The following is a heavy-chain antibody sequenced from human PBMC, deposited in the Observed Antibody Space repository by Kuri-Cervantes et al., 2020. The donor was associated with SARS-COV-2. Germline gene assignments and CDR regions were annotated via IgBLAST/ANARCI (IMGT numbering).Heavy chain of an antibody. V-gene: IGHV3-30-3*01. CDR3: ARGKYYDFWSGYYGPIDY. J-gene: IGHJ4*02. D-gene: IGHD3-3*01. CDR2: ISYDGSNK. Sequence: GGSLRLSCAASGFTFSSYAMHWVRQAPGKGLEWVAVISYDGSNKYYADSVKGRFTISRDNAKNSLYLQMNSLRAEDTAVYYCARGKYYDFWSGYYGPIDYWGQGTLVTVSS. CDR1: GFTFSSYA.